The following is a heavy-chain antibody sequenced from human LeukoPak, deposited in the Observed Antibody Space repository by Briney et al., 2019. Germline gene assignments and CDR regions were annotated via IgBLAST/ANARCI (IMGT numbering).Heavy chain of an antibody. D-gene: IGHD6-19*01. Sequence: SETLSLTCTVSGGSTSSSSYYWGWIRQPPGKGLEWIGSIYYSGSTYCNPSLKSRVTISVDTSKNQFSLKLSSVTTADTALYYCAREAAVAKRGDYFDYWGQGTLVTVSS. J-gene: IGHJ4*02. V-gene: IGHV4-39*07. CDR1: GGSTSSSSYY. CDR2: IYYSGST. CDR3: AREAAVAKRGDYFDY.